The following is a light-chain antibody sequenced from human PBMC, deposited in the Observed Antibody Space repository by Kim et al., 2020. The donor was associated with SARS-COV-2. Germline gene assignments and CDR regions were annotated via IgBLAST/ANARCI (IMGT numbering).Light chain of an antibody. CDR3: SSYTTSSTVV. Sequence: GQSVTISCTGTNSDVGSYNRVSWYQQPPGIVPILMIYEVSNRPSGVPDRFSGSKSGITASLTISGLQAEDEADYYCSSYTTSSTVVFGGGTQLTVL. CDR2: EVS. V-gene: IGLV2-18*02. J-gene: IGLJ3*02. CDR1: NSDVGSYNR.